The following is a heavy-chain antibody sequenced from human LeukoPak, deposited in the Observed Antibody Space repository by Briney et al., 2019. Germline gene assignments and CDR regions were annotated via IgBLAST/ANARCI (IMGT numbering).Heavy chain of an antibody. D-gene: IGHD3-22*01. J-gene: IGHJ4*02. Sequence: GESLKISCKGSGYSFTSYWIICVRQMPGKGLQLMGIIYPGDSDTRYSPSYQGQVTISAEKSISTAYLQWSSLKASDTAMYYCARRSSNGYYYGYWGQGTLVTVSS. CDR3: ARRSSNGYYYGY. CDR2: IYPGDSDT. V-gene: IGHV5-51*01. CDR1: GYSFTSYW.